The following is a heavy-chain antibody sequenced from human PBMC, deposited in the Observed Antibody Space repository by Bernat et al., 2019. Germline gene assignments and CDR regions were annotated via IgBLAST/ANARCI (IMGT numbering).Heavy chain of an antibody. CDR2: ISAGGGTT. CDR3: AKDAPFDHGDQTNFDY. Sequence: VQLLESGGGLVQPGGSLRLSCAASGFTFNNYAMSWVRQAPGKGLEWVSSISAGGGTTYYADSVKGRFTLSRDNSKNTLFLQMNSLRAEDTAVYYCAKDAPFDHGDQTNFDYWGQGTLVTVSS. J-gene: IGHJ4*02. V-gene: IGHV3-23*01. D-gene: IGHD4-17*01. CDR1: GFTFNNYA.